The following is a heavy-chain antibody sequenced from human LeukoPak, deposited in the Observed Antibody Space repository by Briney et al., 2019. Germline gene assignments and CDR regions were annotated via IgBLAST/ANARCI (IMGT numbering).Heavy chain of an antibody. Sequence: GGSLRLSCAASGFTFDDYAMHWVRQAPGKGLEWVSGISWNSGSIGYADSVKGRFTISRDNAKNSLYLQMNSLRAEDTALYYCAKDMSDSRGSLDYWGQGTLVTVSS. CDR1: GFTFDDYA. D-gene: IGHD3-16*01. CDR3: AKDMSDSRGSLDY. CDR2: ISWNSGSI. V-gene: IGHV3-9*01. J-gene: IGHJ4*02.